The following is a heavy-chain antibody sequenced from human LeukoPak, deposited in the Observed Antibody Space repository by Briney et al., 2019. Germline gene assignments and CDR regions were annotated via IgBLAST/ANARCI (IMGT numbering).Heavy chain of an antibody. V-gene: IGHV3-23*01. CDR2: ISGSGGST. CDR1: GFTFSSYG. D-gene: IGHD5-24*01. J-gene: IGHJ4*02. Sequence: PGGSLRLSCAASGFTFSSYGMSWVRQAPGKGLEWVSAISGSGGSTYYADSVKGRFTISRDNAKNSLYLQMNSLTAEDAAMYYCARRYMATSAEDFDYWGQGTLVTVSS. CDR3: ARRYMATSAEDFDY.